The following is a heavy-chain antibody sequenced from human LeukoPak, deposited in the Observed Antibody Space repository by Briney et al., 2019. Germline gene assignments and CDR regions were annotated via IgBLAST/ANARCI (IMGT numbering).Heavy chain of an antibody. J-gene: IGHJ4*02. CDR2: ISGSGSST. Sequence: GGSLRLSCAASGFTFTNYAMSWVRQAPGKGLEWVSVISGSGSSTYYADSVKGRFTISRDDSKNTLYLQMNSPRAEDTAVYFCAKDSASYGRFDYWGQGTLVTVSS. CDR1: GFTFTNYA. D-gene: IGHD5-18*01. CDR3: AKDSASYGRFDY. V-gene: IGHV3-23*01.